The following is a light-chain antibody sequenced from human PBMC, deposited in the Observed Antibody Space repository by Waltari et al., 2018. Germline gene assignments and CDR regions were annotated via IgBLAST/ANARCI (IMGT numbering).Light chain of an antibody. CDR1: SSDLGGYHY. V-gene: IGLV2-11*02. CDR2: EVS. J-gene: IGLJ1*01. Sequence: QAALTQPRSVSGSPGQSVTISCTGTSSDLGGYHYVSWYQQHPGTAPKLMIYEVSKRPSGVSDRFSGSKSGNTASLTISGLQAEDEADYYCSSYAGSNTYIFGAGTRLTVL. CDR3: SSYAGSNTYI.